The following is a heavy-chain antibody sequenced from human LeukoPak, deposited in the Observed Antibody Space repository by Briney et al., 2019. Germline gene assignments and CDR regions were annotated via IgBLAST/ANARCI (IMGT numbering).Heavy chain of an antibody. D-gene: IGHD3-3*01. CDR1: GFTFSSYG. CDR2: ISGSGGST. CDR3: AAYYDAPGEAFDI. J-gene: IGHJ3*02. Sequence: GGSLRLSCAASGFTFSSYGMSWVRQAPGKGLEWVSAISGSGGSTYYADSVKGRFTISRDNSKNTLYLQMNSLRAEDTAVYYCAAYYDAPGEAFDIWGQGTMVTVSS. V-gene: IGHV3-23*01.